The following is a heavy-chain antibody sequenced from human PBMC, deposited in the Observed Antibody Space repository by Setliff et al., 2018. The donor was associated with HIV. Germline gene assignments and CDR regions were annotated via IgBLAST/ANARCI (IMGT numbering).Heavy chain of an antibody. CDR3: ARDKTYCNYSRCSRAGWYFDL. CDR2: IYRTGDT. J-gene: IGHJ2*01. D-gene: IGHD2-2*01. CDR1: GYSINSSHF. Sequence: SETLSLTCTVSGYSINSSHFWGWIRQPPGKGLEWVGSIYRTGDTHYNPSLKSRVTISVDTSKNQFSLRLSPVTAADTAVYYCARDKTYCNYSRCSRAGWYFDLWG. V-gene: IGHV4-38-2*02.